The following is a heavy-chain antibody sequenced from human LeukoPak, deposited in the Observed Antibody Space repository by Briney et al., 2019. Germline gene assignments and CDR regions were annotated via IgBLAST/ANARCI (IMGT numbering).Heavy chain of an antibody. V-gene: IGHV3-30-3*01. J-gene: IGHJ4*02. CDR1: GFTFSTLT. D-gene: IGHD1-14*01. CDR3: VGDRIPGPPDYFDY. Sequence: GGSLRLSCAASGFTFSTLTMYWVRQAPGKGLEWVAVISHEGSIQYYADSVRGRFTISRDNSKETVSLQMNSLRGEDTAVYFCVGDRIPGPPDYFDYWGQGTLVTVSS. CDR2: ISHEGSIQ.